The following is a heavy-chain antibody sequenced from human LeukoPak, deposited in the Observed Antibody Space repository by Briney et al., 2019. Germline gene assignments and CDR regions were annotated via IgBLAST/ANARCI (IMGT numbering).Heavy chain of an antibody. CDR3: ARGDGSGSYYKSYYFDY. Sequence: ASVKVSCKASGYTFTSYAMNWVRQAPGQGLEWMGWINTNTGNPTYAQGFTGRFVFSLDTSVSTAYLQISSLKAEDTAVYYCARGDGSGSYYKSYYFDYWGQGTLVTVSS. CDR2: INTNTGNP. CDR1: GYTFTSYA. D-gene: IGHD3-10*01. V-gene: IGHV7-4-1*02. J-gene: IGHJ4*02.